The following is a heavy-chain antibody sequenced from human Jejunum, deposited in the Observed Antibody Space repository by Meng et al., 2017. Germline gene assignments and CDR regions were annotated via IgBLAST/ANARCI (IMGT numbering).Heavy chain of an antibody. CDR2: MYFSGST. D-gene: IGHD3-22*01. Sequence: VPLEGPGPGLVRPSGTLSLTCTISGGSVNSGSYYWSWIRQPPGKGLEWIGYMYFSGSTNYNASLKSRVTISVDTSKKQFSLKLTSVTAADTAVYYCARGHFDKYFDSWGQGTLVTVSS. J-gene: IGHJ4*02. V-gene: IGHV4-61*01. CDR1: GGSVNSGSYY. CDR3: ARGHFDKYFDS.